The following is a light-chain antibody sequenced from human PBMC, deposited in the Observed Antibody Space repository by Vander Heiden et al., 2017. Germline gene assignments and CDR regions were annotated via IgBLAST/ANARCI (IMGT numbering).Light chain of an antibody. CDR2: SNN. Sequence: QSVLAQPPSASGTPGQRITISCSGSNSNIGTHTVNWYQHLPGTAPKLLIYSNNQRPAGVPDRFSGSKSGTSASLAISGLQSEDEADDYCATWDDGLNGHVLFGGGTKLTVL. CDR1: NSNIGTHT. CDR3: ATWDDGLNGHVL. J-gene: IGLJ2*01. V-gene: IGLV1-44*01.